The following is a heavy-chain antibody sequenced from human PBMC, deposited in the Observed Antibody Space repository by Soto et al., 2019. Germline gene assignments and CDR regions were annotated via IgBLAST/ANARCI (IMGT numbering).Heavy chain of an antibody. J-gene: IGHJ3*02. V-gene: IGHV1-3*01. CDR2: INAGNGNT. D-gene: IGHD2-2*02. CDR1: GYTFTSYA. Sequence: ASVKVSCKASGYTFTSYAMHWVRQAPGQRLEWMGWINAGNGNTKYSQKFQGRVTITRDTSARTAYMELRSLRSDDTAVYYCARGGCSSTSCYIRDRVFDIWGQGTMVTVSS. CDR3: ARGGCSSTSCYIRDRVFDI.